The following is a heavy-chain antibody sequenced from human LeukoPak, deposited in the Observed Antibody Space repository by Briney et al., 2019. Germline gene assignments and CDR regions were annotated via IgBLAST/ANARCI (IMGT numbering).Heavy chain of an antibody. D-gene: IGHD4-23*01. J-gene: IGHJ6*03. CDR3: ARFEDYGGNSDYYYYYMDV. Sequence: ASVKVSCKASGYTFTSYGISWVRQAPGQGLEWMGWISAYNGNTNYAQKLQGRVTMTTDTSTSTAYMELRSLRSDDTAVYYCARFEDYGGNSDYYYYYMDVWGKGTTVTVSS. CDR2: ISAYNGNT. CDR1: GYTFTSYG. V-gene: IGHV1-18*01.